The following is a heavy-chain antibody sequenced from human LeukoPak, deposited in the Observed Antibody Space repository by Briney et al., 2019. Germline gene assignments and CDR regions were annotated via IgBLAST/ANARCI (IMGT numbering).Heavy chain of an antibody. CDR2: INHSGST. J-gene: IGHJ4*02. D-gene: IGHD1-20*01. CDR1: GGSFSGYY. Sequence: SETLSLTCAVDGGSFSGYYWSWIRQPPGKGLEWIGEINHSGSTNYNPSLKSRVTISVDTPRNHFFLKLSSFAAADTAVYSCARGGDITETLDYWGQGTLVTVSS. CDR3: ARGGDITETLDY. V-gene: IGHV4-34*01.